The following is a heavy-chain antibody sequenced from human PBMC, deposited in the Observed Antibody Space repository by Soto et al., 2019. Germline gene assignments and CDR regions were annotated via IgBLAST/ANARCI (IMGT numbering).Heavy chain of an antibody. CDR3: ARDSPHVGGMDV. CDR1: GFTFSSYA. J-gene: IGHJ6*02. CDR2: ISGSGFST. V-gene: IGHV3-23*01. Sequence: PVGSLRLSCAASGFTFSSYAMTWVRPAPGRGLEWVSAISGSGFSTYYADSVKGRFTISRDNSKNTLFPQMNSLRAEDTAVYYCARDSPHVGGMDVWGQGTTVTVSS.